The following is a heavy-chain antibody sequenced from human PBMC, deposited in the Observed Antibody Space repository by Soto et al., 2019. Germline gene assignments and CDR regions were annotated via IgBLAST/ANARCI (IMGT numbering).Heavy chain of an antibody. D-gene: IGHD3-3*02. V-gene: IGHV4-34*01. Sequence: PSETLSLTCAVYVGSLSDYYWTWIRQPPGKGLEWIGEINHSGSTNYNPSLQSRVTISVDTSKNQFSLRLNSVTAADTAVYYCARRVTISYYMDVWGKGTPVTVSS. CDR3: ARRVTISYYMDV. J-gene: IGHJ6*03. CDR2: INHSGST. CDR1: VGSLSDYY.